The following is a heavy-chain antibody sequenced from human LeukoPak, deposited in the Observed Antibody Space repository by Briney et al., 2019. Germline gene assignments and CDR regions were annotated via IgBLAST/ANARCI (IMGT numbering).Heavy chain of an antibody. V-gene: IGHV4-59*08. CDR3: ARHGVLRYYDSSGFTFDI. CDR1: GGSISSYY. J-gene: IGHJ3*02. Sequence: PSETLSLTCSVSGGSISSYYWSWIRQPPGKGLEWIGYIYYSGSTNYNPSLKSRVTISVDTSKNQFSLKLSSVTAADTAVYYCARHGVLRYYDSSGFTFDIWGQGTMVTVSS. D-gene: IGHD3-22*01. CDR2: IYYSGST.